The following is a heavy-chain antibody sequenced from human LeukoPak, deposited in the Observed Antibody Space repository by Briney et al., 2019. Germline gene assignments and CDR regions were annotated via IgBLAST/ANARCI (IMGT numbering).Heavy chain of an antibody. Sequence: GGSLRISCAASGFTFSSYKMNWVRQAPGRGLEWVSYISSSGSTIYYADSVKGRFTISRDNAKNSLYLQMNSLRAEDTAVYYCARALAIVRGALDYWGQGTLVTVSS. V-gene: IGHV3-48*03. CDR3: ARALAIVRGALDY. CDR1: GFTFSSYK. J-gene: IGHJ4*02. D-gene: IGHD3-10*01. CDR2: ISSSGSTI.